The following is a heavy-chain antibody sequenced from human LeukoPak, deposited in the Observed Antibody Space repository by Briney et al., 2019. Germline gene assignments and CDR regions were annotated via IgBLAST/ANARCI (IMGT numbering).Heavy chain of an antibody. V-gene: IGHV3-23*01. J-gene: IGHJ3*02. Sequence: GGSLRLSCAASGFTFSSYAMSWVRQAPGKGLEWVSAISGSGGSTYYADSVKGRFTISRDNSKNTLYLQMNSLRAEDTAVYYCAREGLKRAAADTMTDAFDIWGQGTMVTVSS. CDR1: GFTFSSYA. CDR2: ISGSGGST. D-gene: IGHD6-13*01. CDR3: AREGLKRAAADTMTDAFDI.